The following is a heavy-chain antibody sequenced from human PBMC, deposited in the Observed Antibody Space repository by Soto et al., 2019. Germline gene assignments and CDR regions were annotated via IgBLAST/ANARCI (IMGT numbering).Heavy chain of an antibody. J-gene: IGHJ6*02. CDR1: GFTFSSFA. V-gene: IGHV3-23*01. CDR3: AKDTAMVFYYYGMDV. D-gene: IGHD5-18*01. Sequence: SLRLSCAVSGFTFSSFAMAWVRQGPGKGLECVSVITGSGGGTYYADSVKGRFTISRDNSKNTLYLQMNSLRAEDTAVYYCAKDTAMVFYYYGMDVWGQGTTVTVSS. CDR2: ITGSGGGT.